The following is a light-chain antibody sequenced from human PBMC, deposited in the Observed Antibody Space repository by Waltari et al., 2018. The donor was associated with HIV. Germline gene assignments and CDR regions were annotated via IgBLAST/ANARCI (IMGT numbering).Light chain of an antibody. J-gene: IGLJ1*01. Sequence: QSALAQPASVSGSPGQSITIFCTGTNDDIGRPDYVSWYKVVPTQAPKLLIFDVNRRPSGTSHRVSGFKSGYTASLMIFGLQPEDEADYFCSSYVEGGAYVFGAGTKVTVL. CDR1: NDDIGRPDY. CDR2: DVN. V-gene: IGLV2-23*02. CDR3: SSYVEGGAYV.